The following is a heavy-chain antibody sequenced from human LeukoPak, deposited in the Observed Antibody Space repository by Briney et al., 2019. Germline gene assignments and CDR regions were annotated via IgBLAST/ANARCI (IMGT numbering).Heavy chain of an antibody. D-gene: IGHD7-27*01. V-gene: IGHV3-30*03. CDR2: ISYDGSNK. CDR3: ATYKNWVAGDV. J-gene: IGHJ6*02. CDR1: GFTFSSYG. Sequence: GRSLRLSCAASGFTFSSYGMHWVRQAPGKGLEWVAVISYDGSNKYYADSVKGRFTISRDNSKNTLYLQMNSLRAEDTAVYYCATYKNWVAGDVWGQGTTVSVSS.